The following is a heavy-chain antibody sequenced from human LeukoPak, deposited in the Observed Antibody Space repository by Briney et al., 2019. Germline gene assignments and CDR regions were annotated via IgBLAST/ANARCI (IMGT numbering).Heavy chain of an antibody. J-gene: IGHJ4*02. CDR2: IWYDGSYK. D-gene: IGHD6-13*01. CDR1: GFTFSSHG. CDR3: ATDVGAAASTAPDTHY. V-gene: IGHV3-33*01. Sequence: GSSLRLPCAASGFTFSSHGMHWVRQAPGKGLEWVAVIWYDGSYKYYADSVKGRFTISRDNSKNTLYLQMNSLRAEDTAVYYCATDVGAAASTAPDTHYWGTGNLVTVSS.